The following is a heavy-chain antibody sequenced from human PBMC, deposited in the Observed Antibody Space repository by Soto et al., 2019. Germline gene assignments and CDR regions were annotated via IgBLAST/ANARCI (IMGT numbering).Heavy chain of an antibody. D-gene: IGHD1-26*01. V-gene: IGHV1-24*01. CDR1: GYTLTELS. Sequence: ASVKVSCKVSGYTLTELSMHWVRQAPGKGLGWMGGFDPEDGETIYAQKFQGRVTMTEDTSTDTAYMELSSLRSEDTAVYYCVALDSGSYYFDYWGQGTLVTVSS. J-gene: IGHJ4*02. CDR3: VALDSGSYYFDY. CDR2: FDPEDGET.